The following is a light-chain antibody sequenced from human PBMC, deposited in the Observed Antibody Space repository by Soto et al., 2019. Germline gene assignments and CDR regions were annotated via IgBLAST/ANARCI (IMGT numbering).Light chain of an antibody. CDR2: WAS. Sequence: DIVMTQSPDSQAVSLGERATINCMSSQSVLYSSNNKSYLAWYQQKPGQPPKLLIYWASTRESGVPDRFSGSGSGTDLTLTISSLQAEDVAVYYCQQYYSTPITFGQGTRLEIK. CDR1: QSVLYSSNNKSY. V-gene: IGKV4-1*01. J-gene: IGKJ5*01. CDR3: QQYYSTPIT.